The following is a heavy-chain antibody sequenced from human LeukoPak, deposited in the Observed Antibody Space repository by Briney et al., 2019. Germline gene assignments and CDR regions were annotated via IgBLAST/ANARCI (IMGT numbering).Heavy chain of an antibody. D-gene: IGHD6-19*01. J-gene: IGHJ4*02. CDR1: GFPFNIYS. Sequence: GGSLRLSCAASGFPFNIYSMNWVRQAPGKGLEWISYLSRSTTIIYYADSVRGRFTISRDNAKNSLYLQMNSLRAEDTGIYYCARSGWYDDFDYLGQGTLVTVSS. V-gene: IGHV3-48*01. CDR3: ARSGWYDDFDY. CDR2: LSRSTTII.